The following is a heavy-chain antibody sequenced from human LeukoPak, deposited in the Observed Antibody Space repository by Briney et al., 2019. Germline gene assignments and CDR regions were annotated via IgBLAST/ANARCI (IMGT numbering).Heavy chain of an antibody. D-gene: IGHD3-16*01. Sequence: PSDTLSLTRAVSRGSLRRCYWLWIRQPAAKGLESSGRIYTLWSTNQHPSLHSRVTVYVDPFHNQRTLEPSPVHACDTGVYFCVRSESLGKIWFDPWGEGTRLSLPS. CDR3: VRSESLGKIWFDP. CDR1: RGSLRRCY. V-gene: IGHV4-4*07. J-gene: IGHJ5*02. CDR2: IYTLWST.